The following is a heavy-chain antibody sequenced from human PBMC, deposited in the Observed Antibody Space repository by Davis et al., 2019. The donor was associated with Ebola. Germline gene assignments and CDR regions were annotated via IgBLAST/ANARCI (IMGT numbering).Heavy chain of an antibody. Sequence: GESLKISCKGSGYSFTSYWIGWVRQAPGQRLEWMGWISAYNGNTNYAQKLQGRVTMTTDTSTSTAYMELRSLRSDDTAVYYCARAEYNWNYFAYWGQGTLVTVSS. CDR1: GYSFTSYW. CDR2: ISAYNGNT. V-gene: IGHV1-18*04. J-gene: IGHJ4*02. D-gene: IGHD1-20*01. CDR3: ARAEYNWNYFAY.